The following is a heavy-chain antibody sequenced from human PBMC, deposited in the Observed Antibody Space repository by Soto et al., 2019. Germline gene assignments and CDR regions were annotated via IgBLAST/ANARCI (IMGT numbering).Heavy chain of an antibody. CDR2: ISGYNGDT. Sequence: GSVKVSCKASGYTFTIYGIICVRQAPGQGLEWMGWISGYNGDTYYAAKLQDRVTMTTNTSTTTAYLELRSLRSDDTAGYYCARDREGAPDIWGQGTMVTVS. V-gene: IGHV1-18*01. CDR3: ARDREGAPDI. J-gene: IGHJ3*02. CDR1: GYTFTIYG.